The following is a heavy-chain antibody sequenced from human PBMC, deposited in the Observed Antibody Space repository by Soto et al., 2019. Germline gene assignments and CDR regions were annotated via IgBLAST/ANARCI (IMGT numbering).Heavy chain of an antibody. CDR2: IWYDGSNK. V-gene: IGHV3-33*01. CDR1: GFTFSSYG. D-gene: IGHD3-22*01. J-gene: IGHJ6*02. CDR3: ARGRAYYYDSSGYYKIGAYYYYGMDV. Sequence: GGSLRLSCAASGFTFSSYGMHWVRQAPGKGLEWVAVIWYDGSNKYYANSVKGRFTISRDNSKNTLYLQMNSLRAEDTVVYYCARGRAYYYDSSGYYKIGAYYYYGMDVWGQGTTVTVSS.